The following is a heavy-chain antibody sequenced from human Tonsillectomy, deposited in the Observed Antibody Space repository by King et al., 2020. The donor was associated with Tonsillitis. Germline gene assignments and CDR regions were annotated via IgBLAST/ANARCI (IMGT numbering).Heavy chain of an antibody. CDR3: ARPRHCGGDCYSHYYFDY. V-gene: IGHV5-51*01. CDR2: IYPGDSVT. J-gene: IGHJ4*02. CDR1: GYSFTSYW. Sequence: QLVQSGAEVKKPGESLKISCKGSGYSFTSYWIGWVRQMPGKGLEWMGIIYPGDSVTRYSPSFQGQFTISADKSIGTAYLQWRSLKASDTAMYYCARPRHCGGDCYSHYYFDYWGQGTLVTVSS. D-gene: IGHD2-21*02.